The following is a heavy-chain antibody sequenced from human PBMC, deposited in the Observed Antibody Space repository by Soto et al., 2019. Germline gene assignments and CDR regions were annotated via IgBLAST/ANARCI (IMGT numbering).Heavy chain of an antibody. J-gene: IGHJ6*02. CDR2: ISGSGVST. D-gene: IGHD2-2*01. CDR1: GFTFSSYA. CDR3: AKGQHCSSTSCYFYYYGMDV. Sequence: GGSLRLSCAASGFTFSSYAMSWVRQAPGKGLEWVSAISGSGVSTYYADSVKGRLTISRDNSKNTLYLQMNSLRVEDTAVYYCAKGQHCSSTSCYFYYYGMDVWGQGTTVTVSS. V-gene: IGHV3-23*01.